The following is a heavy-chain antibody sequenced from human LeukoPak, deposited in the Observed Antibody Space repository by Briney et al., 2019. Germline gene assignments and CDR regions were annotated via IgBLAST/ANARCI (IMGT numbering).Heavy chain of an antibody. CDR2: ISSSGSTI. CDR3: AGYGSGSYYNVAGLFDY. CDR1: GFTFSSYS. J-gene: IGHJ4*02. Sequence: GGSLRLSCAASGFTFSSYSMNWVRQAPGKGLEWVSYISSSGSTIYYADSVKGRFTISRDNAKNSLYLQMNSLRAEDTAVYYCAGYGSGSYYNVAGLFDYWGQGTLVTVSS. V-gene: IGHV3-48*04. D-gene: IGHD3-10*01.